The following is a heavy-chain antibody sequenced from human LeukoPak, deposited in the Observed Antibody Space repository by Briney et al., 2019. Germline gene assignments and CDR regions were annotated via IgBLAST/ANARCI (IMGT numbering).Heavy chain of an antibody. CDR2: ISSSSSYI. CDR1: GFTFSSYS. CDR3: AKEIWPTVTTPGHTHFDY. Sequence: GGSLRLSCAASGFTFSSYSMNWDRQAAGKGLEWVSSISSSSSYIYYADSVKGRFTISRDNSKNTLCLQMNSLRAEDTAVYYCAKEIWPTVTTPGHTHFDYWGQGTLVTVSS. V-gene: IGHV3-21*01. D-gene: IGHD4-17*01. J-gene: IGHJ4*02.